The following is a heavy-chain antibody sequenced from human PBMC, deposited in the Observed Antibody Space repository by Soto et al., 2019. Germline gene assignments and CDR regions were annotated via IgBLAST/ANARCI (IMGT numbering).Heavy chain of an antibody. J-gene: IGHJ4*02. D-gene: IGHD3-22*01. CDR1: GGSINSGNSY. V-gene: IGHV4-30-4*01. CDR3: AREKIDSSGYYFDY. CDR2: IYYRGST. Sequence: QVQLQESGPGLVKPSQTLSLTCTVSGGSINSGNSYWSWIRQPPGKGLEWIGFIYYRGSTYYNPTLKSLVAMSIDTSKNQFSLKLSSVTAADTAVYYCAREKIDSSGYYFDYWGQGTLATVSS.